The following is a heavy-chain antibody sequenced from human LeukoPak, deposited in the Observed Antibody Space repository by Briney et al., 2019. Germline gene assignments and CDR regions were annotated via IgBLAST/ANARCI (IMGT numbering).Heavy chain of an antibody. CDR1: GGSISSYY. CDR2: IYYSGST. D-gene: IGHD2-15*01. CDR3: ARIYCSGGSCYPHWFDP. Sequence: SETLSLTCPVSGGSISSYYWSWIRQPPGKGLEWIGYIYYSGSTNYNPSLKSRVTISVDTSKNQFSLKLGSVTAADTAVYYCARIYCSGGSCYPHWFDPWGQGTLVTVSS. J-gene: IGHJ5*02. V-gene: IGHV4-59*01.